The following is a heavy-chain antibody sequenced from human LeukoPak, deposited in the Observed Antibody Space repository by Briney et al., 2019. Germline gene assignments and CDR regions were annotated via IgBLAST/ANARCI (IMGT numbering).Heavy chain of an antibody. J-gene: IGHJ4*02. CDR2: IYHSGST. Sequence: KPSETLSLTCTVSGYSISSGYYWGWIRQPPGKGLEWIGSIYHSGSTYYNPSLKSRVTISVDTSKNQFSLKLSSVTAADTAVYYCVSTNDQLHYDSSGYYGYWGQGTLVTVSS. CDR3: VSTNDQLHYDSSGYYGY. D-gene: IGHD3-22*01. CDR1: GYSISSGYY. V-gene: IGHV4-38-2*02.